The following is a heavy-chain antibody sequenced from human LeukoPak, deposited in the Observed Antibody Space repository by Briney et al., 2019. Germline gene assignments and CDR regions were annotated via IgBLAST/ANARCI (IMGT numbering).Heavy chain of an antibody. Sequence: GGSLRLSCGASGFTFSTYAMNWVRQAPGKGLEWLSGISGSGDRTTYADSVEGRFTISRDNSKNTLYLQMNSLRAEDTAVYFCAKDVLPVAMNMVLYDAFDIWGQGTMVTVSS. D-gene: IGHD2-2*01. CDR3: AKDVLPVAMNMVLYDAFDI. V-gene: IGHV3-23*01. CDR2: ISGSGDRT. J-gene: IGHJ3*02. CDR1: GFTFSTYA.